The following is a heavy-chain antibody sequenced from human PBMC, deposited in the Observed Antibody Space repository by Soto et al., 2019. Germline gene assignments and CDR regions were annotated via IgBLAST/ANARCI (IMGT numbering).Heavy chain of an antibody. D-gene: IGHD5-18*01. CDR3: ARGGYSYGSHNWFDP. V-gene: IGHV1-69*01. J-gene: IGHJ5*02. Sequence: QVQLVQSGAEVKKPGSSVKVSCKASGGTFSSYAISWVRQAPGQGLEWMGGIIPIFGTANYSQKFQGRVTITADESTTTAYMELSSLRSEHTTVYYCARGGYSYGSHNWFDPWGQGTLVTDSS. CDR1: GGTFSSYA. CDR2: IIPIFGTA.